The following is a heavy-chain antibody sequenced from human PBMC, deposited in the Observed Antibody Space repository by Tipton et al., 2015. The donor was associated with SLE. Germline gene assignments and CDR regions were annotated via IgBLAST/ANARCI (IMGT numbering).Heavy chain of an antibody. CDR1: GGSISSGSYY. V-gene: IGHV4-61*09. J-gene: IGHJ4*02. CDR3: AALIAVVGTRLVDY. Sequence: TLSLTCTVSGGSISSGSYYWSWIRQPAGKGLEWIGHIYTSGSTNYNPSLKSRVTISVDTSKNQFSLKLSSVTAADTAVYYCAALIAVVGTRLVDYWGQGTLVTVSS. CDR2: IYTSGST. D-gene: IGHD6-19*01.